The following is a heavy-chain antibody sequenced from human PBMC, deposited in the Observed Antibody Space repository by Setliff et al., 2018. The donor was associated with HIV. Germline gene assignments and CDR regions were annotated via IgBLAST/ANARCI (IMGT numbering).Heavy chain of an antibody. V-gene: IGHV1-2*02. J-gene: IGHJ6*02. D-gene: IGHD3-10*01. CDR3: ARNFGLSPSGKYYYYYGMDI. CDR2: VNPNSGDA. Sequence: ASVKVSCKASGYTFTGHYLHWVRQAPGQGLEWLGWVNPNSGDAIYAQSFQGRVTMTRDTSINAAYMEPRGLRSDDTAVYYCARNFGLSPSGKYYYYYGMDIWGQGTTVTVSS. CDR1: GYTFTGHY.